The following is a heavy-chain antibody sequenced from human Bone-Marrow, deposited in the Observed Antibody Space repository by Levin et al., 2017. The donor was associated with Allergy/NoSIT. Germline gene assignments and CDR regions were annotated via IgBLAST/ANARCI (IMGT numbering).Heavy chain of an antibody. D-gene: IGHD2-15*01. CDR3: ARGPERYCSGGSCYSGWFDP. Sequence: ASVKVSCKASGYTFTGYYMHWVRQAPGQGLEWMGWINPNSGGTNYAQKFQGRVTMTRDTSISTAYMELSRLRSDDTAVYYCARGPERYCSGGSCYSGWFDPWGQGTLVTVSS. J-gene: IGHJ5*02. CDR1: GYTFTGYY. V-gene: IGHV1-2*02. CDR2: INPNSGGT.